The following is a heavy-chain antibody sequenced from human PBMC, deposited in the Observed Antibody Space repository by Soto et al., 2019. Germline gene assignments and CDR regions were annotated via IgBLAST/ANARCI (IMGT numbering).Heavy chain of an antibody. CDR1: GFTFSSYG. J-gene: IGHJ4*02. Sequence: QVQLVESGGGVVQPGRSLRLSCAASGFTFSSYGMHWVRQAPGKGLEWVAVIWYDGSNKYYADSVKGRFTISRDNSKNTLYLQMNSLRAADTAVYYCARDVAVAGKIDYWGQGTLVTVSS. CDR3: ARDVAVAGKIDY. D-gene: IGHD6-19*01. CDR2: IWYDGSNK. V-gene: IGHV3-33*01.